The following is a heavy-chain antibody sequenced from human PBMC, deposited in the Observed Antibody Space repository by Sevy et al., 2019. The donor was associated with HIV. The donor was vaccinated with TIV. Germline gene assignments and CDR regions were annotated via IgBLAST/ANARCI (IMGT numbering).Heavy chain of an antibody. CDR2: INTDGKII. V-gene: IGHV3-74*01. J-gene: IGHJ4*02. CDR1: GFTFTSDY. Sequence: GGSLRLSCAASGFTFTSDYMHWVRQPPGKGLVWVSHINTDGKIIRYADSVKGRFTTSRDNAKNTPYLQMNSLRAEDRAVYYGARGSRGTFGSWGQGTLVTVSS. CDR3: ARGSRGTFGS. D-gene: IGHD1-26*01.